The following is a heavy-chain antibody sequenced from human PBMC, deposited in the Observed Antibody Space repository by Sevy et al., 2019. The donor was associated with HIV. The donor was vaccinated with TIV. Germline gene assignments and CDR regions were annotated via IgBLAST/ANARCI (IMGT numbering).Heavy chain of an antibody. V-gene: IGHV3-72*01. D-gene: IGHD2-15*01. Sequence: GGSLRLSCAASGFTFSDHYMDWVRQAPGKGLEWVGRTRNKANCYTTEVAASVKGRFTISRDDSKNSLYLQMNSLKTEDTAVYYCARSSVVRGVAFDFWGQGTMVTVSS. J-gene: IGHJ3*01. CDR2: TRNKANCYTT. CDR1: GFTFSDHY. CDR3: ARSSVVRGVAFDF.